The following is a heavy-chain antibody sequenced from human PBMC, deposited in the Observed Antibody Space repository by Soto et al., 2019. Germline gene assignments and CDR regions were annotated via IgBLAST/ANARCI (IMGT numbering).Heavy chain of an antibody. CDR3: ARDYCPTAVSPWGGFDP. CDR1: RFTFSDYS. D-gene: IGHD3-16*01. Sequence: EVQVVESGGGLVKPGGSLRLSGEVSRFTFSDYSMNWVREAPGKGLEWVSLISDSGSVVSYAESVKGRFTISRDNAKNSVYLQMNSLRAEDTAVYYCARDYCPTAVSPWGGFDPWGQGALVTVSS. J-gene: IGHJ5*02. CDR2: ISDSGSVV. V-gene: IGHV3-21*04.